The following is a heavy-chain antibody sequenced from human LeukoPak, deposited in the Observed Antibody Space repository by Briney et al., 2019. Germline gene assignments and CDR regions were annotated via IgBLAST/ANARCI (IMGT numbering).Heavy chain of an antibody. CDR1: GGSISSGGYY. V-gene: IGHV4-31*03. CDR3: ARDTITGTTSPDDAFDI. D-gene: IGHD1-7*01. CDR2: IYYSGST. J-gene: IGHJ3*02. Sequence: SQTLSLPCTVSGGSISSGGYYWSWIRQHPGKGLEWIGYIYYSGSTYYNPSLKSRVTISVDTSKNQFSLKLSSVTAADTAVYYCARDTITGTTSPDDAFDIWGQGTMVTVSS.